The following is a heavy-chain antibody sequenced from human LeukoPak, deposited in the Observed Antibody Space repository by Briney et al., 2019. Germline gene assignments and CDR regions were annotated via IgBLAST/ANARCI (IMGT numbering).Heavy chain of an antibody. J-gene: IGHJ4*02. CDR2: ISWNSGSI. V-gene: IGHV3-9*01. Sequence: GGSLRLSCAASGFTFDDYAMHWVRQGLGTGLERFSGISWNSGSIGYADSVKGRFTISRDNAKNSLYLQMNSLRAEDTALYYCAKATGIQLWYEVDYWGQGTLVTVSS. CDR1: GFTFDDYA. D-gene: IGHD5-18*01. CDR3: AKATGIQLWYEVDY.